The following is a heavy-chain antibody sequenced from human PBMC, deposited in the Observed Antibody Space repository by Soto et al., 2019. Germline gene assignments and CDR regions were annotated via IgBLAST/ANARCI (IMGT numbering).Heavy chain of an antibody. CDR3: AREYIIVIAAPAYSFDY. CDR2: IYSGGYT. CDR1: GFDVSNTD. J-gene: IGHJ4*02. Sequence: EVQLVESGGDLVQRGGSLRLSCAASGFDVSNTDMSWVRQAPGKGLEWVSVIYSGGYTNYADSVKGRFIVSRDSPKNTLYSKMDSLRAEDTAVYYCAREYIIVIAAPAYSFDYWGQGTLVTVSS. D-gene: IGHD2-15*01. V-gene: IGHV3-66*01.